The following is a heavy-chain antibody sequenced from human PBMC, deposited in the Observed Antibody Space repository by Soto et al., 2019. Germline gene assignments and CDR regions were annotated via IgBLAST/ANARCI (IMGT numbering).Heavy chain of an antibody. V-gene: IGHV1-2*02. CDR3: VKDLVTTIGDFDY. D-gene: IGHD5-12*01. Sequence: ASVKVSCKPSGYTFTGYYIHWVRQAPGQGLEWMGWINPNSGATNYAQKFQGRVTMTSDTSMSTAYVELARLRSDDTAVYYCVKDLVTTIGDFDYWGQGTLVTVSS. J-gene: IGHJ4*02. CDR1: GYTFTGYY. CDR2: INPNSGAT.